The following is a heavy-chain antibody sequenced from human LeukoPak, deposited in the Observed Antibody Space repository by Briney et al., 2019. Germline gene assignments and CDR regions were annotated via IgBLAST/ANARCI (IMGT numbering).Heavy chain of an antibody. D-gene: IGHD3-10*01. CDR2: IYYSGST. CDR3: VRGGITMVRGVIITLFDY. J-gene: IGHJ4*02. V-gene: IGHV4-59*08. CDR1: GGSISSYY. Sequence: PSETLSLTCTVSGGSISSYYWSWIRQPPGKGLEWIGYIYYSGSTNYNPSLKSRVTISVDTSKNQFSLKLSSVTAADTAVYYCVRGGITMVRGVIITLFDYWGQGTLVTVSS.